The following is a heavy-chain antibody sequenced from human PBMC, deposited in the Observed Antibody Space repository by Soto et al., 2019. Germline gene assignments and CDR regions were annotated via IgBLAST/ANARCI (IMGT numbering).Heavy chain of an antibody. D-gene: IGHD5-18*01. V-gene: IGHV3-7*05. J-gene: IGHJ6*02. CDR3: ARDWGAPGRGSAIGYYYHFGFYV. CDR1: KFNTGTYR. Sequence: GVSARLCCAASKFNTGTYRMNGFRQAPGKGQEWVANIKDDGSEKYYVESVKGRFTISRDNAQNSLFLQMNSLRGEDTAVYYCARDWGAPGRGSAIGYYYHFGFYVCAQGTTVTVSS. CDR2: IKDDGSEK.